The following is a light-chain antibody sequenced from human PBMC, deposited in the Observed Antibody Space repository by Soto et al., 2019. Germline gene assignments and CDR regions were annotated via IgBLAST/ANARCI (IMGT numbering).Light chain of an antibody. V-gene: IGKV3-11*01. CDR1: ESVSSY. CDR3: QQRSSRGLT. CDR2: DAS. Sequence: EIVLTQSPATVSLSPGERATLSCRASESVSSYLAWYQQKPGQAPRLLIYDASNRATGIPDRFSGSGSGTDFTLTISNLEPEDSAVYFCQQRSSRGLTFGGGTKVEIK. J-gene: IGKJ4*01.